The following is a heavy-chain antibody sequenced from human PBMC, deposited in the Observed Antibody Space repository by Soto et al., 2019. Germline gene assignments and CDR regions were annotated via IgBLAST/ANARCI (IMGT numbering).Heavy chain of an antibody. D-gene: IGHD2-2*01. CDR3: ATSIYCSSTSCQTFGIAAANRRFAY. J-gene: IGHJ4*02. V-gene: IGHV1-24*01. CDR1: GYTLTELS. CDR2: FDPEDGET. Sequence: ASVKVSCKVSGYTLTELSMHWVLQAPGKGLEWMGGFDPEDGETIYAQKFQGRVTMTEDTSTDTAYMELSSLRSEDTAVYYCATSIYCSSTSCQTFGIAAANRRFAYSGQGTLVPISS.